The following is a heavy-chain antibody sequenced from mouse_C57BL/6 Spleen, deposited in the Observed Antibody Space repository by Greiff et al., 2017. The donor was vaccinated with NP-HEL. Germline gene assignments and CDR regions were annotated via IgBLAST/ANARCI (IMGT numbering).Heavy chain of an antibody. CDR3: AGYNYNIGYFDV. CDR2: IHPNSGST. CDR1: GYTFTSYW. Sequence: VQLQQPGAELVKPGASVKLSCKASGYTFTSYWMHWVKQRPGQGLEWIGMIHPNSGSTNYNEKFKSKATLTVDKSSSTAYMQLSSLTSEDSAVYYCAGYNYNIGYFDVWGTGTTVTVSS. V-gene: IGHV1-64*01. J-gene: IGHJ1*03. D-gene: IGHD1-3*01.